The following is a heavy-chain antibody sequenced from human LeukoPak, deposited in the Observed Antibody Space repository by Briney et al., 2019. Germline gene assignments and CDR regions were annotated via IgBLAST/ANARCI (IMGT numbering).Heavy chain of an antibody. CDR2: IKQDGSEK. CDR1: GFTFSSYG. J-gene: IGHJ4*02. V-gene: IGHV3-7*01. D-gene: IGHD5-18*01. Sequence: PGGSLRLSCAASGFTFSSYGMSWVRQAPGKGLEWVANIKQDGSEKYYVDSVKGRFTISRDNAKNSLYLQMNSLRAEDTAVYYCARDPYSYGVWGFDYWGQGTLVTVSS. CDR3: ARDPYSYGVWGFDY.